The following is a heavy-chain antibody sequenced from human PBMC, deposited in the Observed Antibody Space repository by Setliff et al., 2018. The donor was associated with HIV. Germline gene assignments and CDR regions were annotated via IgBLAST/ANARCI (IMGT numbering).Heavy chain of an antibody. CDR1: GFTLSDNY. Sequence: GGSLRLSCAASGFTLSDNYMSWIRQAPGKGLEWVGRTRNKVNSHTTEYAASVKGRFTISRDDSKNSLYLQMNSLKTEDTAVYYCARGRLLWSGSYYYYYMDVWGKGTTVTVSS. D-gene: IGHD3-10*01. CDR3: ARGRLLWSGSYYYYYMDV. CDR2: TRNKVNSHTT. J-gene: IGHJ6*03. V-gene: IGHV3-72*01.